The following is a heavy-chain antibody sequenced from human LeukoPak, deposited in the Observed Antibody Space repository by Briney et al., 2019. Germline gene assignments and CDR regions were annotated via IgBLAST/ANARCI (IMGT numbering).Heavy chain of an antibody. V-gene: IGHV3-23*01. J-gene: IGHJ3*02. Sequence: QSGGSLRLSCAASGFTFSSYAMSWVRQAPGKGLEWVSAISGSGFSTYYADSVKGRFTISRDNSKNTLYLQMNSLRAEDTAVYYCAKGYSSSWQRRAFDIWGQGTMVTVSS. CDR3: AKGYSSSWQRRAFDI. CDR1: GFTFSSYA. D-gene: IGHD6-13*01. CDR2: ISGSGFST.